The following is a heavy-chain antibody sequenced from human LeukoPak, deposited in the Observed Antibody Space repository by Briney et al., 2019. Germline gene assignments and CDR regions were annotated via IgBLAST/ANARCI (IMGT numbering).Heavy chain of an antibody. Sequence: GASVKVSCKASGYTFTSYGISWVRQAPGQGLEWMGGIIPIFGTANYAQKFQGRVTITADKSTSTAYMELSSLRSEDTAVYYYARAPYDSSGDTTYYYYMDVWGKGTTVTVSS. D-gene: IGHD3-22*01. CDR3: ARAPYDSSGDTTYYYYMDV. J-gene: IGHJ6*03. V-gene: IGHV1-69*06. CDR2: IIPIFGTA. CDR1: GYTFTSYG.